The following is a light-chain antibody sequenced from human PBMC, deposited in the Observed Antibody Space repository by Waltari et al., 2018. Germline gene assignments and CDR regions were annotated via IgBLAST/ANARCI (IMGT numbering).Light chain of an antibody. V-gene: IGLV2-23*02. CDR1: ASDVGTYNF. CDR3: CSYAGSSTYV. CDR2: EVS. Sequence: QSALTQPASVSGSPGQSITITCTGTASDVGTYNFVSWYQQHPGKAPKMLIYEVSRRPSGVPSRFSASKSGNTASLTISALQADDEADYYCCSYAGSSTYVFGSGTKITVL. J-gene: IGLJ1*01.